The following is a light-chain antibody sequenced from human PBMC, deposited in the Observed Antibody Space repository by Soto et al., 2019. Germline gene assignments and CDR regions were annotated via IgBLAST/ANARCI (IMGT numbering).Light chain of an antibody. CDR2: DAS. V-gene: IGKV1-5*01. CDR3: QQYNTYSALT. CDR1: QSINTW. J-gene: IGKJ4*01. Sequence: DIQMTQSPSTLSASVGDRVTITCRASQSINTWLAWYQQKPGKAPKILIYDASRLESGVPSRFSGSGSGTEFTLTISSLQPDDFATYYCQQYNTYSALTFGGGTKVDIK.